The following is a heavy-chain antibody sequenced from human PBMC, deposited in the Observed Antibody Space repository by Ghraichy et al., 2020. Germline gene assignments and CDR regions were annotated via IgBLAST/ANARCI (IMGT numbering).Heavy chain of an antibody. J-gene: IGHJ4*02. CDR1: GDSVSSNSAA. Sequence: SQTLSLTCAISGDSVSSNSAAWNWIRQSPSRGLEWLGRAYYRSKWYYDYAVSVKSRMTIYPDTSKNQFSLQLNSVTPEDTAAYYCTRAEAGYYQLWGQGTLVTVSS. CDR3: TRAEAGYYQL. CDR2: AYYRSKWYY. V-gene: IGHV6-1*01. D-gene: IGHD3-10*01.